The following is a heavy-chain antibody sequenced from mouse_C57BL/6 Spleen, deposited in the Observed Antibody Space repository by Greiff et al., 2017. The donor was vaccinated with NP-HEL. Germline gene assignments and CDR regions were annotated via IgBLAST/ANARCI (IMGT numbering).Heavy chain of an antibody. CDR1: GYTFTDYN. CDR3: ARWEVTYYAMDY. J-gene: IGHJ4*01. Sequence: EVKLQQSGPELVKPGASVKIPCKASGYTFTDYNMDWVKQSHGKSLEWIGDINPNNGGTIYNQKFKGKATLTVDKSSSTAYMELRSLTSEDTAVYYCARWEVTYYAMDYWGQGTSVTVSS. D-gene: IGHD2-2*01. V-gene: IGHV1-18*01. CDR2: INPNNGGT.